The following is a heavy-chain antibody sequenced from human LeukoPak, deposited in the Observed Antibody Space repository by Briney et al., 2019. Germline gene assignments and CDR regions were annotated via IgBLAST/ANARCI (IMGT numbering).Heavy chain of an antibody. CDR3: ASRSTSTYGRTGYFDY. D-gene: IGHD2/OR15-2a*01. CDR1: GFTFSDYY. J-gene: IGHJ4*02. CDR2: ISSGGSTI. Sequence: PGGSLRLSCAASGFTFSDYYMSWIRQAPGKGLEWVSYISSGGSTIYYADSVKGRFTISRDNAKNSLYLQMNSLRAEDTAVYYCASRSTSTYGRTGYFDYWGQGTLVTVSS. V-gene: IGHV3-11*01.